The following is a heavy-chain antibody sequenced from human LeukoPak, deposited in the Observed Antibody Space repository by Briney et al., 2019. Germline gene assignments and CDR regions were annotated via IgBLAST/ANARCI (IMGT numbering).Heavy chain of an antibody. CDR2: IIPIFGTA. CDR3: ARDTTLGYCSSTSCPHGMDV. CDR1: GGTFSSYA. V-gene: IGHV1-69*01. D-gene: IGHD2-2*01. J-gene: IGHJ6*02. Sequence: SVKVSCKASGGTFSSYAISWVRQAPGQGLEWMGGIIPIFGTANYAQKFQGRVTITADESTSTAYMELSSLRSEDTAVYYCARDTTLGYCSSTSCPHGMDVWGQGTTVTVSS.